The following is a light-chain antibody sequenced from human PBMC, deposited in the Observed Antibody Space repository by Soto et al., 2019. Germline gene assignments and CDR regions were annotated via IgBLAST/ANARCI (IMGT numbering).Light chain of an antibody. CDR1: SSDVGGYNY. CDR3: SSYAGSTDVV. Sequence: QSALTQPPSASGSPGQSVTISCPGTSSDVGGYNYVSWYQQHPGKAPKLMIYEVSKRPSGVPDRFSGSKSGNTASLTVSGLQAEDEADYYCSSYAGSTDVVFGGGTKVTVL. J-gene: IGLJ2*01. CDR2: EVS. V-gene: IGLV2-8*01.